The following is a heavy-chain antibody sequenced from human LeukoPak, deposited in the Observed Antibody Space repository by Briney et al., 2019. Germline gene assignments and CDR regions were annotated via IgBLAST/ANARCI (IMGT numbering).Heavy chain of an antibody. CDR3: ARDGPLAMDNWFDP. J-gene: IGHJ5*02. CDR2: ISYDGSNK. Sequence: GGSLRLSCAASGFTFSSYAMHWVRQAPGKGLEWVAVISYDGSNKYYADSVKGRFTISRDNSKNTLYLQMNSLRAGDTAVYYCARDGPLAMDNWFDPWGQGTLVTVSS. D-gene: IGHD5-18*01. CDR1: GFTFSSYA. V-gene: IGHV3-30-3*01.